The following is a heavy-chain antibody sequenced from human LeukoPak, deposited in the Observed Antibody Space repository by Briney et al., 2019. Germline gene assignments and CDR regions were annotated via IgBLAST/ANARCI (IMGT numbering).Heavy chain of an antibody. J-gene: IGHJ6*02. V-gene: IGHV3-23*01. D-gene: IGHD3-3*01. CDR3: AGGVAHYYYYYGMDV. Sequence: GGSLRRSCAASGFTFSSYAMSWVRQAPGKGLEWVAAISGSGGSTYYADSVKGRFTISRDNSKNTVYLQMNSLRAEDTAVYYCAGGVAHYYYYYGMDVWGQGTTVTVSS. CDR1: GFTFSSYA. CDR2: ISGSGGST.